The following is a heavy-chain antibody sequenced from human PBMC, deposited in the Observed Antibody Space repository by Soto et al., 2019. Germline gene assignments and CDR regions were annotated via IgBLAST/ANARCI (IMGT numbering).Heavy chain of an antibody. J-gene: IGHJ4*02. Sequence: GESLKISCKGSGYSFTSYWIGWVRQMPGKGLEWMEIIYPGDSDTRYSPSFQGQVTISADKSISTAYLQWSSLKASDTAMYYCARRSTQYCSSTSCSAHFDYWGQGTLVTVSS. D-gene: IGHD2-2*01. V-gene: IGHV5-51*01. CDR2: IYPGDSDT. CDR1: GYSFTSYW. CDR3: ARRSTQYCSSTSCSAHFDY.